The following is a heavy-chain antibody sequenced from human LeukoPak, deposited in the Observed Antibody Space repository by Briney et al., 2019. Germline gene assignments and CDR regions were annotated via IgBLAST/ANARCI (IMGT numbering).Heavy chain of an antibody. J-gene: IGHJ5*02. V-gene: IGHV4-39*07. D-gene: IGHD3-10*01. CDR2: IYYSGST. CDR3: AGVFWFGEVGWFDP. CDR1: GGSISSSSYY. Sequence: SETLSLTCTVSGGSISSSSYYWGWIRQPPGKGLEWIGSIYYSGSTYYNPSLKSRVTMSIDTSKSQFSLKLSSVTAADTALYYCAGVFWFGEVGWFDPWGQGTLVTVSS.